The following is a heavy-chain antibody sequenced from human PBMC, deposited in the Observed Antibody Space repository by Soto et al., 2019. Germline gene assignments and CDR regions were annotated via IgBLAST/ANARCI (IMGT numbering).Heavy chain of an antibody. CDR3: ASSYGSGYRAFDY. CDR2: VNPILSMS. V-gene: IGHV1-69*02. CDR1: GDTFNFYS. J-gene: IGHJ4*02. D-gene: IGHD3-10*01. Sequence: QVQLVQSGAEVKRPGSSVKVSCKASGDTFNFYSINWVRQAPGVGLEWVGRVNPILSMSNYAQRFQGRVTLHADRSTSTAYMELRSLRSEDTAIYYCASSYGSGYRAFDYWGQGALVTVSS.